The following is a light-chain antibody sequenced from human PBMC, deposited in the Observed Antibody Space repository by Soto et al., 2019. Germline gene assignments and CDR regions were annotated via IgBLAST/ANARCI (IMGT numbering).Light chain of an antibody. CDR1: QSVSSN. CDR3: QQYNNWPPNT. Sequence: EIVMTQSPATLSVSPGERAALSCRASQSVSSNLAWYQQKPGQAPRLLIYGASTRATGIPARFSGSGSGTDFTLTISSLQSEDFAVYYCQQYNNWPPNTFGQVTKLEIK. CDR2: GAS. J-gene: IGKJ2*01. V-gene: IGKV3-15*01.